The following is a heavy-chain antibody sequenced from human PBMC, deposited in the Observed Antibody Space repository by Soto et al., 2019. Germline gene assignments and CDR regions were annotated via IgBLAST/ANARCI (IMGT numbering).Heavy chain of an antibody. CDR3: ARGFLFLDY. CDR1: GFTFSSYA. Sequence: QVQLVESGGGVVQPGRSLRLSCAASGFTFSSYAMHWVRTAPGKGLEWVAVISYDGSNKYYADSVKGLFTISRDNSKNTLYLQMNSLRAEDTAVYYCARGFLFLDYWGQGTLVTVSS. CDR2: ISYDGSNK. J-gene: IGHJ4*02. V-gene: IGHV3-30-3*01.